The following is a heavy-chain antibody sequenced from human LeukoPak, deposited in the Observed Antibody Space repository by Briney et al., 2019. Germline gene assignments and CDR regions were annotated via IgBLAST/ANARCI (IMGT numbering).Heavy chain of an antibody. V-gene: IGHV1-46*01. CDR1: GYTFTGYY. CDR2: INPSGGST. CDR3: ARARSFKVLWFGELKRPFDP. D-gene: IGHD3-10*01. Sequence: GASVKVSCKASGYTFTGYYMHWVRQAPGQGLEWMGIINPSGGSTSYAQKFQGRVTMTRDMSTSTVYMELSSLRSEDTAVYYCARARSFKVLWFGELKRPFDPWGQGTLVTVSS. J-gene: IGHJ5*02.